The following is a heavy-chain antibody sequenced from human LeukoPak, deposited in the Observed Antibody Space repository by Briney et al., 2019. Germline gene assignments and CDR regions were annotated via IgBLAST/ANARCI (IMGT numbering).Heavy chain of an antibody. Sequence: GGSLRLSCAASGFTFSDYYMSWIRQAPGKGLEWVSSISSSSSYIYYADSVKGRFTISRDNAKNSLYLQMNSLRAEDTAVYYCASWRKEVDYWGQGTLVTVSS. CDR3: ASWRKEVDY. CDR1: GFTFSDYY. D-gene: IGHD1-14*01. J-gene: IGHJ4*02. CDR2: ISSSSSYI. V-gene: IGHV3-11*06.